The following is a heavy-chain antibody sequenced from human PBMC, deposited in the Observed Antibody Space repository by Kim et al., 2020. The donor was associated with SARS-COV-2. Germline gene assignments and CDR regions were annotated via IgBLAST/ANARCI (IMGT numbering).Heavy chain of an antibody. CDR1: GFTFSDAW. CDR3: TCHGALDY. Sequence: GGSLRLSVAASGFTFSDAWMTWVRETPGKGLEWLGLMSMSLTVFTTADGVSAKGRFTVSRDDSRNMVFLQMNSLKIEDTGVYYCTCHGALDYWGRGTLVTVS. V-gene: IGHV3-15*05. D-gene: IGHD3-16*01. CDR2: MSMSLTVFTT. J-gene: IGHJ4*02.